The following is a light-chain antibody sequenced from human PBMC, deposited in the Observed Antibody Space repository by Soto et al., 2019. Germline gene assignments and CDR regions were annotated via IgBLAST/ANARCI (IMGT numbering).Light chain of an antibody. Sequence: QSVLTQSSSASASLGSSVKLTCTLSSGHSSNIIAWHQQQPGKAPRYLMKLEGSGSYNEGSGVPDRFSGSSSGADRYLTISNLQFEDEADYYCETWDSNTNWVFGGGTKVTVL. CDR3: ETWDSNTNWV. CDR2: LEGSGSY. V-gene: IGLV4-60*02. J-gene: IGLJ3*02. CDR1: SGHSSNI.